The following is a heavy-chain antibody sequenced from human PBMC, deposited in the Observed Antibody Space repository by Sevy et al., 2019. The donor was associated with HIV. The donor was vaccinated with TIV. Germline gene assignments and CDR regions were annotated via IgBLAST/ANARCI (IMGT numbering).Heavy chain of an antibody. V-gene: IGHV1-18*01. CDR2: ISAYNGNT. CDR1: GYTFTSYG. CDR3: AGSMITFGGVLYYFDY. J-gene: IGHJ4*02. Sequence: ASVKVSCKASGYTFTSYGISWVRQAPGQGLEWMGWISAYNGNTNYAQKLQGRVTMTTDTSTSTAYMELRSLRSDDTAVYYCAGSMITFGGVLYYFDYWGQGTLVTVSS. D-gene: IGHD3-16*01.